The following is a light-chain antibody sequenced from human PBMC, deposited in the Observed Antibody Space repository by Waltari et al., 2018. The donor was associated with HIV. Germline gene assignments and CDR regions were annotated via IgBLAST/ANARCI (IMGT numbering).Light chain of an antibody. J-gene: IGLJ2*01. Sequence: QSVLTQPPSVSRAPGQRVTLSCTWSNSNIGAGYGVHWYQHLPGAAPKLLIYDINNRPSGVPDRFSGSKSGTSASLAITGLQVEDEGDYFCQSYDSSLNVIFGGGTKLTVL. CDR3: QSYDSSLNVI. V-gene: IGLV1-40*01. CDR1: NSNIGAGYG. CDR2: DIN.